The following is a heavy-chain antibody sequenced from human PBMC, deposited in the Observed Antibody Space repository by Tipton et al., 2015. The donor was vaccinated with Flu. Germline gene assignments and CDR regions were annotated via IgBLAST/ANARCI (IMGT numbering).Heavy chain of an antibody. Sequence: QVQLVQSGAEVKKPGASVKVSCKASGYTFTGYYMHWVRQAPGQGLEWMGRINPNSGGTNYAQKFQGRVTMTRDTYISTAYMELSRLRSDDTAVYYFAGAPLDYGGSPEYFQHWGQGTLVPVTS. CDR2: INPNSGGT. CDR3: AGAPLDYGGSPEYFQH. CDR1: GYTFTGYY. J-gene: IGHJ1*01. V-gene: IGHV1-2*06. D-gene: IGHD4-23*01.